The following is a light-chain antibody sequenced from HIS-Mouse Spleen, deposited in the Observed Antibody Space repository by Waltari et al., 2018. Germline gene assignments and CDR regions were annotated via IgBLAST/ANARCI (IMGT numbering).Light chain of an antibody. J-gene: IGLJ2*01. CDR2: EDS. CDR1: ALPKKY. V-gene: IGLV3-10*01. CDR3: YSTDSSCNHRV. Sequence: SYELTQPPSVSVSPGQTARITCSGDALPKKYAYWYQQKSGQAPVLVIYEDSKRPSGFPGRFSGSSSGTMATLTISGAQVEDEADYYCYSTDSSCNHRVFGGGTKLTVL.